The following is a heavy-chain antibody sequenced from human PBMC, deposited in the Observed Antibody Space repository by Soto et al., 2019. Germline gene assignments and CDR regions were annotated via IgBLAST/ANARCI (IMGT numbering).Heavy chain of an antibody. D-gene: IGHD3-22*01. CDR1: GYTFTSYD. J-gene: IGHJ4*02. V-gene: IGHV1-8*01. CDR3: ARRVYYDSSGYYYVAD. Sequence: QVQLVQSGAEVKKPGASVKVSCKASGYTFTSYDINWVRQATGQGLEWMGWMNPNSGNTGYAQKFQGRVTMTRNTSKSTAYMELSSLRSEDTAVYYCARRVYYDSSGYYYVADWGQGTLVTVSS. CDR2: MNPNSGNT.